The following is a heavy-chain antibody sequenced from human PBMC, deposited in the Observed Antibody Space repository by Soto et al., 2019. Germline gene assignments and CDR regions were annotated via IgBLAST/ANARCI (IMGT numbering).Heavy chain of an antibody. CDR1: GYTFTSYG. V-gene: IGHV1-2*02. Sequence: ASVKVSCKASGYTFTSYGIHWVRQAPGQRLEWTGWINPKSGVTNYAQKFQGRVTMTRDTSITTAYMELSSLRSDDTAVYYCARGDVNWFDPWGQGTLVTVSS. J-gene: IGHJ5*02. D-gene: IGHD2-21*02. CDR3: ARGDVNWFDP. CDR2: INPKSGVT.